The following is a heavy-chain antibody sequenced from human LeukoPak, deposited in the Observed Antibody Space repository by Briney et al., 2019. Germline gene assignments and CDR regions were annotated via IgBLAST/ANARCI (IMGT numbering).Heavy chain of an antibody. J-gene: IGHJ6*02. Sequence: GGSLRLSCAASGFTFSSYWMSWVRQAPGKGLEWVANIKQDGSEKYYVDSVKGRFTISRDNAKNSLYLQMNSLRAEDTAVYYCARDRIAVAGLYYYYGMDVWGQGTTVTVSS. CDR1: GFTFSSYW. D-gene: IGHD6-19*01. CDR3: ARDRIAVAGLYYYYGMDV. V-gene: IGHV3-7*01. CDR2: IKQDGSEK.